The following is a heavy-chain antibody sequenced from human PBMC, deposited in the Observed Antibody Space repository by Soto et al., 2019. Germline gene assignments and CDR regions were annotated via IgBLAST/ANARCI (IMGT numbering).Heavy chain of an antibody. D-gene: IGHD3-9*01. CDR1: GYTFTSYG. J-gene: IGHJ3*02. CDR2: ISAYNGNT. CDR3: ARELVTAIPTDDAFDI. V-gene: IGHV1-18*01. Sequence: QVQLVQSGAEVKKPGASVKVSCKASGYTFTSYGISWVRQAPGQGLEWMGWISAYNGNTNYAQKLQGRVTMTTDTSTSTAYMELWSLRSDDTAVYYCARELVTAIPTDDAFDIWGQGTMVTVSS.